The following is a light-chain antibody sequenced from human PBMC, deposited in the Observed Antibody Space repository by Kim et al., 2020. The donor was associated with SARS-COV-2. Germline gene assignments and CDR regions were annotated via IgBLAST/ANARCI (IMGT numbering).Light chain of an antibody. V-gene: IGLV3-19*01. CDR1: STRSYS. Sequence: EQTVMTTRQGDSTRSYSYAWQQQTARAAHLVIIYDKNNPPSGTPHRFSASSAENTASFTITGPQAGDAADYYCNPRDSNDNVVFGGGTQLTVL. CDR3: NPRDSNDNVV. CDR2: DKN. J-gene: IGLJ2*01.